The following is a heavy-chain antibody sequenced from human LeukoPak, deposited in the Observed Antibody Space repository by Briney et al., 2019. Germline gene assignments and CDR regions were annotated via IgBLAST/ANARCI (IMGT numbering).Heavy chain of an antibody. CDR3: AKDHGSGSYWDC. D-gene: IGHD3-10*01. Sequence: PGGSLRLSCAASGFTFSSYAMSWVRQAPGKGLEWVSAISGSGDGTYSADSVKGRFTISRDNSKNTLYLQMNSLKAEDTAVYYCAKDHGSGSYWDCWGQGTLATVSS. CDR1: GFTFSSYA. V-gene: IGHV3-23*01. J-gene: IGHJ1*01. CDR2: ISGSGDGT.